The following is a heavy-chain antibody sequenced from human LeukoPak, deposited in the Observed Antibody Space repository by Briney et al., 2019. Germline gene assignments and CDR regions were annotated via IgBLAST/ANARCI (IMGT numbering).Heavy chain of an antibody. Sequence: PGGSLRLSCAASGFTFSSYAMSWVRQAPGKGLEWVSAISGSGGSTYYADSVKGRFTISRDDSKNTLYLQMNSLRAEDTAVYYCAKDTPLAVRLVNYYYYGMDVWGQGTTVTVSS. CDR1: GFTFSSYA. CDR3: AKDTPLAVRLVNYYYYGMDV. V-gene: IGHV3-23*01. CDR2: ISGSGGST. D-gene: IGHD6-19*01. J-gene: IGHJ6*02.